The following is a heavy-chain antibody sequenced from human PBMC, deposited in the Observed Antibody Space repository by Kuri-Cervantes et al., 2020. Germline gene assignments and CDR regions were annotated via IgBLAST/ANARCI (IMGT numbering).Heavy chain of an antibody. CDR2: IYYSGST. D-gene: IGHD3-10*01. Sequence: SETLSLTCTVSGGSISSYYWGWIRQPPGKGLEWIGSIYYSGSTYYNPSLKSRVTISVDTSKNQFSLKLSSVTAADTAVYYCARERRITMVRGVHDWFDPWGQGTLVTVSS. CDR3: ARERRITMVRGVHDWFDP. V-gene: IGHV4-39*07. J-gene: IGHJ5*02. CDR1: GGSISSYY.